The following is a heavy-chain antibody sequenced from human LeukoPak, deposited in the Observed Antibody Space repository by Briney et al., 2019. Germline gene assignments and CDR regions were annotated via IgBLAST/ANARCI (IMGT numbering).Heavy chain of an antibody. CDR3: ASSSFERFLPLPFDY. CDR1: GFTFSSYW. V-gene: IGHV3-7*01. CDR2: IKQDGSEK. Sequence: GRSLRLSCAASGFTFSSYWMSWVRHAPGKGLEWAANIKQDGSEKYYVDSVKGRFTISRDNAKNSLYLQMNSLRAEDTAVYYPASSSFERFLPLPFDYWGQGTLVTVSS. D-gene: IGHD1-26*01. J-gene: IGHJ4*02.